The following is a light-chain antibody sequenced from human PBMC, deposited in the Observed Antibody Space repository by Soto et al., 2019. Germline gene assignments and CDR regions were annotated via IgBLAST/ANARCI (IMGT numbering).Light chain of an antibody. CDR1: QSVSSSY. J-gene: IGKJ4*01. V-gene: IGKV3-20*01. CDR3: QRYGTSVLT. Sequence: PGERATLSCRASQSVSSSYLAWYQQRPGQAPRLVIYGASSRATGIPDRFSGSGSGTDFTLSINRLEPEDFAVYYCQRYGTSVLTFGGGTKVEIK. CDR2: GAS.